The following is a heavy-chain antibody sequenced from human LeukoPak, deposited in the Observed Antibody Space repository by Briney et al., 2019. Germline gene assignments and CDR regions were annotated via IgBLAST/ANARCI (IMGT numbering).Heavy chain of an antibody. CDR1: GGSVSSGSYY. Sequence: SETLSLTCTVSGGSVSSGSYYWSWIRQPPGKGLEWIGYIYYSGSTNYNPSLKSRVTISVDTSKNQFSLRLSSVTAADTAVYYCARLSSGYFVNWGQGTLVTVSS. J-gene: IGHJ4*02. D-gene: IGHD3-22*01. V-gene: IGHV4-61*01. CDR3: ARLSSGYFVN. CDR2: IYYSGST.